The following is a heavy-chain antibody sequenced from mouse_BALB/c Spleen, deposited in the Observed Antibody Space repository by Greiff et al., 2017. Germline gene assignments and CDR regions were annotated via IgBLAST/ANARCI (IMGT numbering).Heavy chain of an antibody. CDR3: ARLGRSTMIPDY. D-gene: IGHD2-4*01. V-gene: IGHV5-17*02. CDR1: GFTFSSFG. CDR2: ISSGSSTI. J-gene: IGHJ2*01. Sequence: DVMLVESGGGLVQPGGSRKLSCAASGFTFSSFGMHWVRQAPEKGLEWVAYISSGSSTIYYADTVKGRFTISRDNPKNTLFLQMTSLRSEDTAMYYCARLGRSTMIPDYWGQGTTLTVSS.